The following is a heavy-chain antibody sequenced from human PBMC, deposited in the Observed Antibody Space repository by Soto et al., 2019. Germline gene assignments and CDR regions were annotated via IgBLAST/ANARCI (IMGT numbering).Heavy chain of an antibody. J-gene: IGHJ5*01. V-gene: IGHV4-59*01. CDR2: IHYSGAT. CDR3: APSPGALPFDS. CDR1: GDSISSYY. Sequence: QAQLQESGPGLVKPSETLSLTCTVSGDSISSYYWSWIRQPPGKGLEWIGYIHYSGATNYNPSLKSRVTLSVDTSKKQFSLDLSSVTAADAAVYYCAPSPGALPFDSWGQGTLVTVSS.